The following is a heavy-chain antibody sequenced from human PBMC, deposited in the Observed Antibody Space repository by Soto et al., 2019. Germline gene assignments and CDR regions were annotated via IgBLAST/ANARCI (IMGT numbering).Heavy chain of an antibody. V-gene: IGHV4-34*01. CDR1: GGSFSGYY. CDR3: ARGRTVTTHLDY. Sequence: SETLSLTCAVYGGSFSGYYWSWIRQPPGKGLEWIGEINHSGSTNYNPSLKSRVTISVDTSKNQFSLKLSSVTAADTAVYYCARGRTVTTHLDYWGQGTLVTVSS. CDR2: INHSGST. D-gene: IGHD4-17*01. J-gene: IGHJ4*02.